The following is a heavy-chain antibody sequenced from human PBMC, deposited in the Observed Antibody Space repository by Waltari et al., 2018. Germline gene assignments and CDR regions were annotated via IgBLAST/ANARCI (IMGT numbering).Heavy chain of an antibody. Sequence: QVQLQQWGAGLLKPSETLSLTCAVYGGSFSGYFWSWIRQSPGKGLEWIGQINRDGSNKFNPALQSRVAMSVDTRKSQISLRLSSVTAADAAVYYCARVGDYHGSGRFGLDVWGQGTRVTVSS. CDR3: ARVGDYHGSGRFGLDV. J-gene: IGHJ6*02. V-gene: IGHV4-34*01. CDR2: INRDGSN. D-gene: IGHD3-10*01. CDR1: GGSFSGYF.